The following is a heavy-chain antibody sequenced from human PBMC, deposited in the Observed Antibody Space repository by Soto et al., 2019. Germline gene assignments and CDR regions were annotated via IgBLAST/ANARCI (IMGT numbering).Heavy chain of an antibody. D-gene: IGHD6-13*01. CDR1: EHTMTRYV. J-gene: IGHJ6*02. V-gene: IGHV1-3*01. CDR3: ATSTIYTSTWKQYSYGMDV. Sequence: PVKVTCKASEHTMTRYVIHCVRTAPGQRLEWMGWINAGNGNTKYSQNFQGRVTITRDASASTAYMELSSLRYQDTAVYYCATSTIYTSTWKQYSYGMDVWGQGAKVTVSS. CDR2: INAGNGNT.